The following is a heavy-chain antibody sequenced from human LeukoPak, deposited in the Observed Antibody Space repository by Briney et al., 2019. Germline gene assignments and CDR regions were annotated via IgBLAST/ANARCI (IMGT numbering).Heavy chain of an antibody. Sequence: SVKVSCKASGGTFSSYAISWVRQAPGQVLEWMGRIIPILGIANYAQKFQGRVTITADKSTSTAYMELSSLRSEDTAVYYCARDLPLAGTGNFDYWGQGTLVTVSS. V-gene: IGHV1-69*04. CDR3: ARDLPLAGTGNFDY. J-gene: IGHJ4*02. CDR1: GGTFSSYA. D-gene: IGHD6-19*01. CDR2: IIPILGIA.